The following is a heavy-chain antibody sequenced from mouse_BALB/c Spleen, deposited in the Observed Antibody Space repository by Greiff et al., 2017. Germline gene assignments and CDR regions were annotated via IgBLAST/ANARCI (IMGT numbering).Heavy chain of an antibody. CDR2: IDTSDSYT. J-gene: IGHJ2*01. CDR3: ANSDY. Sequence: QVQLQQPGAELVMPGASVKMSCKASGYTFTDCWMHWVKQRPGQGLEWIGAIDTSDSYTSYNQKFKGKATLTVDESSSTAYMQLSSLTSEDSAVYYCANSDYWGQGTTLTVSS. V-gene: IGHV1-69*01. CDR1: GYTFTDCW.